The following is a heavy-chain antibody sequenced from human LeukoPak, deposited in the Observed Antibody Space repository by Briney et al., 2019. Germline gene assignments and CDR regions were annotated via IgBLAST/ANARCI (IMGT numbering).Heavy chain of an antibody. CDR2: IKSKTDGGTT. J-gene: IGHJ6*03. Sequence: GGSLRLYCAASGFTFSNAWMSWVRQAPGKGLEWVGRIKSKTDGGTTDYAAPVKGRFTISRDDSKNTLYPQMNSLKTEDTAVYYCTTGHGGGDYYYYYYMDVWGKGNTVTVSS. V-gene: IGHV3-15*01. CDR3: TTGHGGGDYYYYYYMDV. CDR1: GFTFSNAW.